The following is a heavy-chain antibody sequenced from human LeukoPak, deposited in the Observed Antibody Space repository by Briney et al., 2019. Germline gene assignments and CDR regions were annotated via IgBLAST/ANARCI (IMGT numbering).Heavy chain of an antibody. Sequence: SVKVSCKASGGTFSSYAISWVRQAPGQGLEWMGGIIPIFGTANYAQKFQGRVTITADESTSTAYMELSSLRAEDTAVYYCAGAWKAYCSSTSCYPYYYYGMDVWGKGTTVTVSS. J-gene: IGHJ6*04. V-gene: IGHV1-69*13. CDR1: GGTFSSYA. D-gene: IGHD2-2*01. CDR3: AGAWKAYCSSTSCYPYYYYGMDV. CDR2: IIPIFGTA.